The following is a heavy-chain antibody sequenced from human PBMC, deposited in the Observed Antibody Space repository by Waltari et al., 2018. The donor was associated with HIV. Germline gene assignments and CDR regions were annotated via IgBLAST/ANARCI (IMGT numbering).Heavy chain of an antibody. CDR3: ARWCKGYKWICDAFDV. D-gene: IGHD1-20*01. CDR2: VRPGGGT. CDR1: GVSLSAYY. Sequence: QEHLQQWGAGLLNTSETLSLTCAVYGVSLSAYYWSWIRQSPGKGLEWIGEVRPGGGTNYNPSLKSRVTISEDTSKNQFSLKLTSVTAADTAVYYCARWCKGYKWICDAFDVWGQGTMVAVSS. V-gene: IGHV4-34*01. J-gene: IGHJ3*01.